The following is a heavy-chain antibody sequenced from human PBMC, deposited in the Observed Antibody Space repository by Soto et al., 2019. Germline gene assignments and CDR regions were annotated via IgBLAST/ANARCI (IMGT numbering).Heavy chain of an antibody. CDR1: GFSLSTNGVS. Sequence: QITLKESGPTLVKPTQPRTLTCTFSGFSLSTNGVSVGWIRQPPGKALDWLALIYWNDDKRFSPSLMSRLTISKDTSKNQVVLRMTNMDPVDTATYYCAHSYYYDSSSGYLTNADTFDYWGQGTLVTVSS. CDR3: AHSYYYDSSSGYLTNADTFDY. J-gene: IGHJ4*02. V-gene: IGHV2-5*01. CDR2: IYWNDDK. D-gene: IGHD3-22*01.